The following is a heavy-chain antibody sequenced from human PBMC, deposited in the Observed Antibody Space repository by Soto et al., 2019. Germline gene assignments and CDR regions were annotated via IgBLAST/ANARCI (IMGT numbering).Heavy chain of an antibody. D-gene: IGHD6-13*01. Sequence: GESLKISCKGSVYSFTSYWIGWVRQMPGKGLEWMGIIYPGDSDTRYSPSFQGQVTISADKSISTAYLQWSSLKASDTAMYYCARQKSSSWFELGGMDVWGQGTTVTVSS. CDR1: VYSFTSYW. J-gene: IGHJ6*02. CDR3: ARQKSSSWFELGGMDV. V-gene: IGHV5-51*01. CDR2: IYPGDSDT.